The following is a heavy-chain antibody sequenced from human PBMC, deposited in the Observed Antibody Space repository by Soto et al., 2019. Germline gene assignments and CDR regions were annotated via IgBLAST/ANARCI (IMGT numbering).Heavy chain of an antibody. CDR2: INTYNGNT. J-gene: IGHJ5*02. Sequence: ASVKVSCKTSGGAFLDYAISWVRQAPGQGLEWMGWINTYNGNTNHAQKLQGRVTMTTDTSTSTAYMELRSLRSDDTAVYYCARGVGSGTYYNQYTWFDPWGQGTLVTVSS. CDR3: ARGVGSGTYYNQYTWFDP. V-gene: IGHV1-18*04. CDR1: GGAFLDYA. D-gene: IGHD3-10*01.